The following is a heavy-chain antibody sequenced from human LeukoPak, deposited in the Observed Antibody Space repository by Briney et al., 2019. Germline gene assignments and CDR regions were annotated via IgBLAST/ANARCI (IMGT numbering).Heavy chain of an antibody. Sequence: SETLSLTCTASGGSISTYYWNWIRQPPGKGLEWIGYIYHSGSTNYNPSLQSRVTISVDTSKNQFSLNLDSVTAADTAVYYCARGGAARLHFQNWGQGTLVTVSS. D-gene: IGHD6-6*01. CDR1: GGSISTYY. CDR3: ARGGAARLHFQN. V-gene: IGHV4-59*01. CDR2: IYHSGST. J-gene: IGHJ1*01.